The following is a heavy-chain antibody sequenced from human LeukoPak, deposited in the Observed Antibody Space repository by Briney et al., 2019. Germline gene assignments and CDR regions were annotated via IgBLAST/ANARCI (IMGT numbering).Heavy chain of an antibody. CDR2: IYYSENT. J-gene: IGHJ4*02. Sequence: PSETLSLTCTVSGGSISSGRYYWNWIRQHPGTGLEWIGYIYYSENTYYNPSLKSRVTISVDTSKNQFSLKLNSMTAADAAMYYCASHYSSSSFDYWGQGTLVTVSS. CDR1: GGSISSGRYY. CDR3: ASHYSSSSFDY. V-gene: IGHV4-31*03. D-gene: IGHD6-6*01.